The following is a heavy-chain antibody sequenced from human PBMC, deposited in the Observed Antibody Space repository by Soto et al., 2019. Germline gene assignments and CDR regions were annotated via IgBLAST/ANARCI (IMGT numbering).Heavy chain of an antibody. D-gene: IGHD3-22*01. J-gene: IGHJ4*02. CDR2: ISAYNGNT. V-gene: IGHV1-18*01. CDR1: GYTFTSYG. CDR3: ARVGPAHYDDSSGYYAPLDY. Sequence: ASVKVSCKASGYTFTSYGISWVRQAPGQGLEYMGWISAYNGNTNYAQKLQGRVTMTTETSTSTAYMELRGPATDGTAVYYCARVGPAHYDDSSGYYAPLDYWGQGTLVTVAS.